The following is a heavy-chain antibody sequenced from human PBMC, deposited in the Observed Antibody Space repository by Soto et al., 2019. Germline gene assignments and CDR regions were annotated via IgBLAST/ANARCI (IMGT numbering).Heavy chain of an antibody. CDR3: ARDWVVAARNMWGVYYYGMDV. V-gene: IGHV3-7*03. Sequence: EVQLVESGGGLVQPGGSLRLSCAASGFTFSSYWMSWVRQAPGKGLEWVANIKQDGSEKYYVDSVKGRFTISRDNAKNSLYLQMNSLRAEDTAVYYCARDWVVAARNMWGVYYYGMDVWGQGTTVTVSS. CDR1: GFTFSSYW. J-gene: IGHJ6*02. D-gene: IGHD6-6*01. CDR2: IKQDGSEK.